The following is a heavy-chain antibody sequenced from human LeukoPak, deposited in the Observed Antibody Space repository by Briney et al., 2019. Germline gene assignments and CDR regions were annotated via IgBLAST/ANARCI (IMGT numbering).Heavy chain of an antibody. CDR2: IYADGYT. CDR1: GVSVSNDY. Sequence: GGSLRLSCAASGVSVSNDYMSWVRQAPGKGLEWVSAIYADGYTRDAASVKGRFSISRHNSKNTVYLQMDNLRPEDTAVYYCARDRRGEKDFDVWGPGTMVTVSS. CDR3: ARDRRGEKDFDV. J-gene: IGHJ3*01. V-gene: IGHV3-53*04.